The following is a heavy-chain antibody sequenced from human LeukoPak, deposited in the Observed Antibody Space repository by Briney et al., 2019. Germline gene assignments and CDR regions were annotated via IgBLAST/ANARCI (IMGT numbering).Heavy chain of an antibody. J-gene: IGHJ4*02. D-gene: IGHD1-26*01. CDR3: AKGHYSGSYFSLDY. V-gene: IGHV3-23*01. CDR2: ISGGGGST. CDR1: GFAFSSYA. Sequence: GGSLRLSCAASGFAFSSYAMSWVRQAPGKGLEWVSAISGGGGSTYYADSVKGRFTISRDNSKNTLYLQMNSLRAEDTAVYYCAKGHYSGSYFSLDYWGQGTLVTVSS.